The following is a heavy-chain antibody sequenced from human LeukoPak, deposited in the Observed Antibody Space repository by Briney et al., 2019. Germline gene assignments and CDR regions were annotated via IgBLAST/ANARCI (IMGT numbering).Heavy chain of an antibody. CDR2: IRNNGSTI. V-gene: IGHV3-11*04. D-gene: IGHD2-2*01. CDR1: GFTFSDYC. CDR3: ARGRRACSGYDGLDV. J-gene: IGHJ3*01. Sequence: PGGSLRLSCAGSGFTFSDYCMSWFRQSPGKGLEWVADIRNNGSTISYADSVKGRFTISRDNSKNTLYLQMNSLRAEDTAVYYCARGRRACSGYDGLDVWGQGTTVTVSS.